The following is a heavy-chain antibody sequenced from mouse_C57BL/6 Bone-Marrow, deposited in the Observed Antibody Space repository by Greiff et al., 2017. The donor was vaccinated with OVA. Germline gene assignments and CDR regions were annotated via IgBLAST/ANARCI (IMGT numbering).Heavy chain of an antibody. V-gene: IGHV14-4*01. CDR2: IDPENGDT. CDR3: TFYGSSSFAY. D-gene: IGHD1-1*01. Sequence: EVQLQQSGAELVRPGASVKLSCTASGFNIKDDYMHWVKQRPEQGLEWIGWIDPENGDTEYASKFQGKATITADTSSNTAYLQLSSLTSEDTAVYYCTFYGSSSFAYWGQGTLGTVSA. J-gene: IGHJ3*01. CDR1: GFNIKDDY.